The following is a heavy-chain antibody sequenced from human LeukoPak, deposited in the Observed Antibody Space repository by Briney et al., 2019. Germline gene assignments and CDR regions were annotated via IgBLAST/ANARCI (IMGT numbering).Heavy chain of an antibody. CDR2: IYTSGST. CDR1: GGSISSYY. J-gene: IGHJ4*02. V-gene: IGHV4-4*07. CDR3: ARDKPYYYGSGSFQYYFDY. Sequence: SETLSLTCTVSGGSISSYYWSWIRQPAGKGLEWIGRIYTSGSTNYNTSLKSRVTMSVDTSKNQFSLKLSSVTAADKAVYYCARDKPYYYGSGSFQYYFDYWGQGTLVTVSS. D-gene: IGHD3-10*01.